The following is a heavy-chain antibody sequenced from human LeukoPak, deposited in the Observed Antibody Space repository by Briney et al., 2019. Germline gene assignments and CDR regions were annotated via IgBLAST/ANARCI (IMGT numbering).Heavy chain of an antibody. D-gene: IGHD1-26*01. CDR2: ISGSGGST. Sequence: GGSLRLSCAASGFTFSSYAMSRVRQAPGKGLEWVSAISGSGGSTYYADSVKGRFTISRDNSKNTLYLQMNSLRAEDTAVYYCAKSAVGATPNPYYFDYWGQGTLVTVSS. CDR1: GFTFSSYA. J-gene: IGHJ4*02. CDR3: AKSAVGATPNPYYFDY. V-gene: IGHV3-23*01.